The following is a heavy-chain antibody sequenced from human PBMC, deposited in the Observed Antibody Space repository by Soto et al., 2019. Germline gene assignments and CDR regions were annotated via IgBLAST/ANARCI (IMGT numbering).Heavy chain of an antibody. CDR2: IYYSGST. J-gene: IGHJ5*02. Sequence: SETLSLTCTVSGGSVSSGSYYWSWIRQPPGKGLEWIGYIYYSGSTNYNPSLKSRVTISVDTSKNQFSLKLSSVTAADTAVYYCARSIGYCSSTSCYTGGWFDPWGQGTLVTVSS. CDR1: GGSVSSGSYY. V-gene: IGHV4-61*01. CDR3: ARSIGYCSSTSCYTGGWFDP. D-gene: IGHD2-2*02.